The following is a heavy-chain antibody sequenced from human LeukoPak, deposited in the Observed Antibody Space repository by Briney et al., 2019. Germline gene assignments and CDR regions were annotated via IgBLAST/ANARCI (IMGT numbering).Heavy chain of an antibody. V-gene: IGHV4-4*07. D-gene: IGHD2-21*02. CDR3: ARDMGGDDYQDPFDI. CDR2: IYTSGST. J-gene: IGHJ3*02. CDR1: SFPIRSYY. Sequence: SESLTLSCTFSSFPIRSYYLSWVRPLNRKGLKWNGRIYTSGSTNFNPSLKSRVTMSVDTSKNQFSLKLSSVTAADTAVYYCARDMGGDDYQDPFDIWGQGTMVTVSS.